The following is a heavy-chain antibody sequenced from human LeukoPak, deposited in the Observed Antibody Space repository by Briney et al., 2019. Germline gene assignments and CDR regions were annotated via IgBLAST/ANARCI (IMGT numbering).Heavy chain of an antibody. CDR1: GGSISSGGYY. CDR3: ARGETYYDFWSGYYSPGNGMDV. D-gene: IGHD3-3*01. J-gene: IGHJ6*02. Sequence: SQTLSLTCTVSGGSISSGGYYWSWIRQHPGKGLEWIGYIYYSGSTYYNPSLKSRVTISVDTSKNQFSLELSSVTAADTAVYYCARGETYYDFWSGYYSPGNGMDVWGQGTTVTVSS. V-gene: IGHV4-31*03. CDR2: IYYSGST.